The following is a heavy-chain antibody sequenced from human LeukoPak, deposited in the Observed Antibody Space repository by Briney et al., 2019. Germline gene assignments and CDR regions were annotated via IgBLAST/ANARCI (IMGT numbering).Heavy chain of an antibody. CDR2: ISYDGTDK. CDR3: AKDRPKWTPSSWRDPFDV. D-gene: IGHD6-13*01. CDR1: GFTFSNHG. Sequence: PGGSLRLSCAASGFTFSNHGMHWVRQAPGKGLEWVAVISYDGTDKYYAASVKGRFILSRDNAKKMVYLQMNSLRADDSAVYYCAKDRPKWTPSSWRDPFDVWGQGTMVTVSS. V-gene: IGHV3-30*18. J-gene: IGHJ3*01.